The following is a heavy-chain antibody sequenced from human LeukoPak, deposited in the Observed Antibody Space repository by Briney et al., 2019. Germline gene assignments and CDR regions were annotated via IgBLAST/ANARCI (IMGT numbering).Heavy chain of an antibody. CDR1: GDSVNSGNFY. Sequence: SETLSLTCTVSGDSVNSGNFYWSWIRQPAGKGLEWIGRLYISGGTNYNPSLKSRVIISVDTSKNQFSLKLSSVTAADTAVYYCARGEIQLWSYFDYWGQGMLVTVSS. J-gene: IGHJ4*02. CDR2: LYISGGT. V-gene: IGHV4-61*02. D-gene: IGHD5-18*01. CDR3: ARGEIQLWSYFDY.